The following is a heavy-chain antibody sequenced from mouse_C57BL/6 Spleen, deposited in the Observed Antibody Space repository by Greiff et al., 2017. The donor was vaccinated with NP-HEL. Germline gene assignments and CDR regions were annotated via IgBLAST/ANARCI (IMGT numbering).Heavy chain of an antibody. V-gene: IGHV1-7*01. Sequence: VQLQQSGAELAKPGASVKLSCKASGYTFTSYWMHWVKQRPGQGLEWIGYINPSSGYTKYNQKFKDKATLTADKSSRTAYMQLSSLTYEDSAVYYCARYYSNYGNYAMDYWGQGTSVTVSS. J-gene: IGHJ4*01. CDR1: GYTFTSYW. CDR3: ARYYSNYGNYAMDY. D-gene: IGHD2-5*01. CDR2: INPSSGYT.